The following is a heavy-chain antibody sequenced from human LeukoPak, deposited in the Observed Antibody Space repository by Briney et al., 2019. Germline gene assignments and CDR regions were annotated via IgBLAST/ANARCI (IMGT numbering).Heavy chain of an antibody. CDR3: ARDAYDSSGYYFDY. Sequence: PGRSLRLSCAASGFTFNSYGMHWVRQAPGKGLEWVAVIWYDGSNKYYADSVKGQFTISRDNSKNTLYLQMNSLRAEDTAVYYCARDAYDSSGYYFDYWGQGTLVTVSS. J-gene: IGHJ4*02. D-gene: IGHD3-22*01. CDR2: IWYDGSNK. CDR1: GFTFNSYG. V-gene: IGHV3-33*01.